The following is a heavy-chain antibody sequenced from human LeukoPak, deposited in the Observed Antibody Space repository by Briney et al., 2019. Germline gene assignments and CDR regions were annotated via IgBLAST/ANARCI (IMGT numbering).Heavy chain of an antibody. CDR2: IYYSGST. CDR1: GGSFSGYY. D-gene: IGHD1-1*01. V-gene: IGHV4-59*01. J-gene: IGHJ5*02. CDR3: ARVENWFDP. Sequence: SETLSLTCAVYGGSFSGYYWSWIRQPPGKGLEWIGYIYYSGSTNYNPSLKSRVTISVDTSKNQFSLKLSSVTAADTAVYYCARVENWFDPWGQGTLVTVSS.